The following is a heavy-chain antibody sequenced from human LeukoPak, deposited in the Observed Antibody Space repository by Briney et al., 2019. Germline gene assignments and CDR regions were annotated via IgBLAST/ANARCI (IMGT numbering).Heavy chain of an antibody. CDR3: ARERVGATLEYYYYYGMDV. CDR2: ISSSGSTI. D-gene: IGHD1-26*01. V-gene: IGHV3-48*03. Sequence: GGSLRLSCAASGFTFSSYEMNWVRQAPGKGLEWVSYISSSGSTIYYADSVKGRFTISRDNAKNSLYLQMNSLRAEDTAVYYCARERVGATLEYYYYYGMDVWGQGTTVTVSS. CDR1: GFTFSSYE. J-gene: IGHJ6*02.